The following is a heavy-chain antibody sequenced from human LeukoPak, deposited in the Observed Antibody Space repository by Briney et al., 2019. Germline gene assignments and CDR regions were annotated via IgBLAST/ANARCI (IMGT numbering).Heavy chain of an antibody. Sequence: GESLKISCKTSGYSFTRYWIAWVPQTPGKGLEWMGIVYPDDSDTRYSPAFQGQVTISADKSITTAYLHWSSLKASDTAVYYCARRKEYSSSSEVWGQGTLVTVSS. CDR1: GYSFTRYW. J-gene: IGHJ4*02. D-gene: IGHD6-6*01. CDR2: VYPDDSDT. V-gene: IGHV5-51*01. CDR3: ARRKEYSSSSEV.